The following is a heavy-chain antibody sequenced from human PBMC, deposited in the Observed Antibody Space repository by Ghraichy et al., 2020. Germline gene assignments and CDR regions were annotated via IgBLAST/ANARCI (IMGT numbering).Heavy chain of an antibody. CDR1: GGSIGNYY. V-gene: IGHV4-4*07. CDR3: ARIQYGSGSDVPADD. CDR2: IYTTGGV. Sequence: SQTLSLTCTVAGGSIGNYYWTWIRQPTGKGLEWIGRIYTTGGVDYNPSLTGRVIMSVDRSKNQFFLKLISVTAADTAVYYCARIQYGSGSDVPADDWGQGTLVTVSS. J-gene: IGHJ4*02. D-gene: IGHD3-10*01.